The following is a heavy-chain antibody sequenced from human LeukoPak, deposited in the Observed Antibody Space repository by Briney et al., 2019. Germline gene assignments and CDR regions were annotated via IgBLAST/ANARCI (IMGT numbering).Heavy chain of an antibody. Sequence: PGGSLRLSCAASGFTFSDSWTHWVRQAPGKGLIWVSHINTDGSSTRYADSVKGRFTISRDNAKNTLYLQMNSLRAEDTAVYYCARPTGRGSDLWGRGTLVTVSS. CDR3: ARPTGRGSDL. CDR1: GFTFSDSW. J-gene: IGHJ2*01. V-gene: IGHV3-74*01. CDR2: INTDGSST. D-gene: IGHD3-9*01.